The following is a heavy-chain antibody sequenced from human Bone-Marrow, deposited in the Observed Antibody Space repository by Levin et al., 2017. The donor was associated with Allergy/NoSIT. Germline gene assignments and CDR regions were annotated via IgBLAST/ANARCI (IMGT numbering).Heavy chain of an antibody. D-gene: IGHD3-10*01. CDR2: IISDGSLT. CDR3: ARDINPTFDPYAMDV. V-gene: IGHV3-74*01. J-gene: IGHJ6*02. CDR1: GFSFRTYW. Sequence: PGESLKISCVASGFSFRTYWMHWVRQAPGKGLVWVSRIISDGSLTTYADSVRGRFTVSRDNAKNTLYLQMNSLRAEDTGLYYCARDINPTFDPYAMDVWGQGTTVTVSS.